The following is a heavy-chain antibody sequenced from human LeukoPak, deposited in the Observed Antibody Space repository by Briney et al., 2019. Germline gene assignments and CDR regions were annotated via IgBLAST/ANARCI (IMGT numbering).Heavy chain of an antibody. Sequence: GGSLRLSCAASGFTVSTNYMSWVRQAPGKGLEWVSVIYSGDTTYYAYSVKGRFSTSRDNSKNTFYLQMNSLRADDTAVYYCARGISVYYYDSNGYFLDYWGQGTLVTVSS. V-gene: IGHV3-53*01. J-gene: IGHJ4*02. CDR3: ARGISVYYYDSNGYFLDY. CDR2: IYSGDTT. CDR1: GFTVSTNY. D-gene: IGHD3-22*01.